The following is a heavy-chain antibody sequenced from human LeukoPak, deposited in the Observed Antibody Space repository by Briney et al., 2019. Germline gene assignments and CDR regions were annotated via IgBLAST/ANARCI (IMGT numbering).Heavy chain of an antibody. D-gene: IGHD5-12*01. CDR3: ARLRSGYDAFGY. CDR2: IYDSGNT. CDR1: GGSISSYY. V-gene: IGHV4-59*01. Sequence: SSETLSLTCTVSGGSISSYYWSWIRQPPGKGLELIGYIYDSGNTNYNPSVRSRVTISGDTSKNQFSLKLSSVTAADTAVYYCARLRSGYDAFGYWGQGTLVTVSS. J-gene: IGHJ4*02.